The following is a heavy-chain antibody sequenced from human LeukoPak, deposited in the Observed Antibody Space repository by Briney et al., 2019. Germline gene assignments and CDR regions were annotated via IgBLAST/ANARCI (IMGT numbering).Heavy chain of an antibody. V-gene: IGHV4-59*08. CDR2: IYYSGST. CDR1: GGSISSYY. D-gene: IGHD6-6*01. CDR3: ARHGDSSSWAFDI. Sequence: SETLSLTCTVSGGSISSYYWSWIRQPPGEGLEWIGYIYYSGSTNYNPSLKSRVTISVDTSKNQFSLKLSSVTAADTAVYYCARHGDSSSWAFDIWGQGTMVTVSS. J-gene: IGHJ3*02.